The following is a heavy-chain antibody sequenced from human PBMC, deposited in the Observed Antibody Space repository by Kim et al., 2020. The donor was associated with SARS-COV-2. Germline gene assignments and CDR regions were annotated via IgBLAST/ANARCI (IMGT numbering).Heavy chain of an antibody. V-gene: IGHV3-49*03. CDR1: GFTFGDYA. J-gene: IGHJ6*04. CDR2: IRSKAYGGTT. D-gene: IGHD6-13*01. Sequence: GGSLRLSCTASGFTFGDYAMSWFRQAPGKGLEWVGFIRSKAYGGTTEYAASVKGRFTISRDDSKSIAYLKMTSLKTEDTAVYYCPRDHGNSWYYYVMDVWGRGTTVTVSS. CDR3: PRDHGNSWYYYVMDV.